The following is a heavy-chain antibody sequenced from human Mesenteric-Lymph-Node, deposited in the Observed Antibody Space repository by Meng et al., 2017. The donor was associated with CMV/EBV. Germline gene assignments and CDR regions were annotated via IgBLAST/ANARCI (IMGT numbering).Heavy chain of an antibody. D-gene: IGHD3-3*01. J-gene: IGHJ6*02. Sequence: GGSLRLSCAASGFTFSSYSMNWVRQAPGKGLEWVSYISSSSSTIYYADSVKGRFTISRDNAKNSLFLQMNSLRAEDTAVYYCARDSDSVRYYDFCSGYYGMDVWGQGTTVTVSS. CDR1: GFTFSSYS. CDR3: ARDSDSVRYYDFCSGYYGMDV. CDR2: ISSSSSTI. V-gene: IGHV3-48*04.